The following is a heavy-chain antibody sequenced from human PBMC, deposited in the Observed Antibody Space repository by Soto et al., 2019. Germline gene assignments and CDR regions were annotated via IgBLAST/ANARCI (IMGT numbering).Heavy chain of an antibody. CDR2: IYYSGST. V-gene: IGHV4-59*01. D-gene: IGHD3-3*01. Sequence: KTSETLSLTCTVSGGSISSYYWSWIRQPPGKGLEWIGYIYYSGSTNYNPSLKSRVTISVDTSKNQFSLKLSSVTAADTAVYYCARDRVLEWLYGMDVWGQGTTVTVSS. J-gene: IGHJ6*02. CDR1: GGSISSYY. CDR3: ARDRVLEWLYGMDV.